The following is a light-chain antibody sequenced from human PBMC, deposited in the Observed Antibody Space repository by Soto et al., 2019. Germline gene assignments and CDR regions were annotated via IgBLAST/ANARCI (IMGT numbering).Light chain of an antibody. J-gene: IGKJ3*01. CDR2: WAS. CDR1: QSVLYSSNNKKY. Sequence: DIVMTQSPDSLAVSLGERATINCKSSQSVLYSSNNKKYLAWYQQKAGQPPKLIIYWASTRESGVPDRFSGSGSGTDFTLTISSLQAEDVAVYYCQQYYSTPRTFGPGTKVDIK. CDR3: QQYYSTPRT. V-gene: IGKV4-1*01.